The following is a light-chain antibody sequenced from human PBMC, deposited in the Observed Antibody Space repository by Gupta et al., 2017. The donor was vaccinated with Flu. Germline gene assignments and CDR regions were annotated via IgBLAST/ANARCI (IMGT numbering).Light chain of an antibody. Sequence: EIVLTQSPGTLSLSPGERATLSCRASQSVSSSYLAWFQQKPGQAPRLLIYGASSRATGIPDRFSDSGSGTDFTLTISSPEPEDFAVYYCQHYGSSPTFGGGTKVEIK. J-gene: IGKJ4*01. V-gene: IGKV3-20*01. CDR2: GAS. CDR3: QHYGSSPT. CDR1: QSVSSSY.